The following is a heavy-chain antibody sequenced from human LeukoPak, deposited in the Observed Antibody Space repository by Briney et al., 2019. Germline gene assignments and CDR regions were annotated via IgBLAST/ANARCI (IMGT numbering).Heavy chain of an antibody. CDR2: IYPGDSDT. J-gene: IGHJ4*02. D-gene: IGHD2-2*01. CDR3: ARRGICSSTTCSADY. CDR1: GYSFTSYW. Sequence: GGSLQISCKGSGYSFTSYWIGWGRQMPGKGLEWVVIIYPGDSDTRYNPSFQGQVTISADKSISTAYLQWSNLKASDTAMYYCARRGICSSTTCSADYWGQGSLVTVSS. V-gene: IGHV5-51*01.